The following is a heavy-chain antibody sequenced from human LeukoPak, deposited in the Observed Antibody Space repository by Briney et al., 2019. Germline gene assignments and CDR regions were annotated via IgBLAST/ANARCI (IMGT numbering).Heavy chain of an antibody. Sequence: ASVKVSCKASGGTFSSYAISWVRQAPGQGLEWMGWISAYNGNTNYAQKLQGRVTMTTDTSTSTAYMELRSLRSDDTAVYYCARIKYSSYFDYWGQGTLVTVSS. CDR2: ISAYNGNT. CDR3: ARIKYSSYFDY. J-gene: IGHJ4*02. D-gene: IGHD6-6*01. CDR1: GGTFSSYA. V-gene: IGHV1-18*01.